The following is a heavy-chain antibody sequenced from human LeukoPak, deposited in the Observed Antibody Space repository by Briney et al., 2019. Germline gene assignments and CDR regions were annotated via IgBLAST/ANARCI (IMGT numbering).Heavy chain of an antibody. J-gene: IGHJ4*02. Sequence: GGSLRLSCAASGFTFSDYYMSWIRQAPGKGLEWVSYISSSGSTIYYADSVKGRFTISRDNAKNSLYLQMNSLRAEDTAVYYCARDRLGYCSSTSCYTPYYFDYWGQGTLVTVSS. CDR3: ARDRLGYCSSTSCYTPYYFDY. CDR1: GFTFSDYY. CDR2: ISSSGSTI. V-gene: IGHV3-11*04. D-gene: IGHD2-2*02.